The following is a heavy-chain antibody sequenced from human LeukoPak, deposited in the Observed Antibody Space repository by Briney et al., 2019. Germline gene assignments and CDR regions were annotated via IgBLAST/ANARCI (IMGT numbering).Heavy chain of an antibody. CDR1: GYTFTGYY. J-gene: IGHJ6*04. V-gene: IGHV1-2*02. CDR3: ARGSRITPYYYDSSGPYNYYYYGMDV. CDR2: INPNSGGT. Sequence: ASVKVSCKASGYTFTGYYMHWVRQAPGQGLERMGWINPNSGGTNYAQKFQGRVTMTRNTSISTAYMELSSLRSEDTAVYYCARGSRITPYYYDSSGPYNYYYYGMDVWGEGTTVSVSS. D-gene: IGHD3-22*01.